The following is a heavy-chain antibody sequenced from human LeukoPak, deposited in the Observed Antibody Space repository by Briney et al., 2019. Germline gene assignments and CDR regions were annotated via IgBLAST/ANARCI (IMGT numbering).Heavy chain of an antibody. CDR1: VGTSSSSA. CDR3: ASQGSTADYYYYYMDV. D-gene: IGHD1-26*01. CDR2: IIPIFSTA. J-gene: IGHJ6*03. Sequence: APLKFSSKSSVGTSSSSAISWVPQAPGQGLEWMGEIIPIFSTANYAQKFQGRVTITTDESTSTAYMELSSLRSEVSAVYYCASQGSTADYYYYYMDVWGKGTTVTVSS. V-gene: IGHV1-69*05.